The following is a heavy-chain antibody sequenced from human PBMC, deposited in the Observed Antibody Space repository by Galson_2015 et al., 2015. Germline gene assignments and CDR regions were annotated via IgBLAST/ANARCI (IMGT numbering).Heavy chain of an antibody. Sequence: SVKVSCKASGGTFTSYAISWVRQAPGQGLEWMGWIIPLLGITNYAQKFQGRVTITTYKSTSTAYMELSSLRSDDTAVYYCARVPSPKGSRSDYPTTYFYVGRTDDSGPATTVTAAS. V-gene: IGHV1-69*10. J-gene: IGHJ6*02. D-gene: IGHD3-10*01. CDR1: GGTFTSYA. CDR2: IIPLLGIT. CDR3: ARVPSPKGSRSDYPTTYFYVGRTDD.